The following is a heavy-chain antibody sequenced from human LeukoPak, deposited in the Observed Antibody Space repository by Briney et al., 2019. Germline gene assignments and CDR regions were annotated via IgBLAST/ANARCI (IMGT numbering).Heavy chain of an antibody. D-gene: IGHD5-12*01. CDR2: ISSSGISI. V-gene: IGHV3-48*04. Sequence: PGGSLRLSCAASGFTFSSYSMNWVRQAPRKGLEWVSYISSSGISIHYADSVKGRFIISRDNAKSSLYLQMNRLRAEDTAVYYCVRSPRYSGYEDWGQGTLVTVSS. CDR3: VRSPRYSGYED. J-gene: IGHJ4*02. CDR1: GFTFSSYS.